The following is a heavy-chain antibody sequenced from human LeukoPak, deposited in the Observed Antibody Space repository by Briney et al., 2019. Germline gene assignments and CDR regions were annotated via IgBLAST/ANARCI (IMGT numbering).Heavy chain of an antibody. J-gene: IGHJ4*02. CDR2: ISSSSSYI. CDR3: AKDRRALYSIAAAGTFDY. CDR1: GFTFSSYS. V-gene: IGHV3-21*01. Sequence: PGGSLRLSCADSGFTFSSYSMNWVRQAPGKGLEWVSSISSSSSYIYYADSVKGRFTISRDNSKNTLYLQMNSLRAEDTAVYYCAKDRRALYSIAAAGTFDYWGQGTLVTVSS. D-gene: IGHD6-13*01.